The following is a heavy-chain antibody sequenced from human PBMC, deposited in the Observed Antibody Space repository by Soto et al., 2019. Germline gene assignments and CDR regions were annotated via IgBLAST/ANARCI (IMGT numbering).Heavy chain of an antibody. V-gene: IGHV3-15*07. Sequence: GGSLGLSCAAYGFSFSNAWMNWVRQAPGKGLEWVGRIKSKTDGGTTDYAAPVKGRFTISRDDSKNTLYLQMNSLKTEDTAVYYCTTGLWEVPVAGSDYWGQGTLVTVS. CDR1: GFSFSNAW. CDR2: IKSKTDGGTT. D-gene: IGHD6-19*01. CDR3: TTGLWEVPVAGSDY. J-gene: IGHJ4*02.